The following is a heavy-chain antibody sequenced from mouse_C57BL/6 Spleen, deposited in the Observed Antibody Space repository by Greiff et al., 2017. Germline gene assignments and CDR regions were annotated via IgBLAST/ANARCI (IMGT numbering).Heavy chain of an antibody. V-gene: IGHV5-17*01. CDR1: GFTFSDYG. D-gene: IGHD4-1*01. J-gene: IGHJ2*01. Sequence: EVNVVESGGGLVKPGGSLKLSCAASGFTFSDYGMHWVRQAPEKGLEWVAYISSGSSTIYYADTVKGRFTISRDNAKNTLFLQMTSLRSEDTAMYYCARERANWDVIFDYWGQGTTLTVSS. CDR2: ISSGSSTI. CDR3: ARERANWDVIFDY.